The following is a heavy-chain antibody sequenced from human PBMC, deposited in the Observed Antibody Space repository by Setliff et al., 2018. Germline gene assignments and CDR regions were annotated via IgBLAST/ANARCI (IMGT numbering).Heavy chain of an antibody. Sequence: GASVKVSCKASGYIFTNNYIHWVRQAPGQGLEWMGIINPSGGATDYAQNLQGRVTMTIDTSTSTAYMELRSLRSDDTAVYYCARVPRLEWLLPTFDSWGQGTLVTVSS. D-gene: IGHD3-3*01. CDR1: GYIFTNNY. CDR2: INPSGGAT. J-gene: IGHJ4*02. V-gene: IGHV1-46*01. CDR3: ARVPRLEWLLPTFDS.